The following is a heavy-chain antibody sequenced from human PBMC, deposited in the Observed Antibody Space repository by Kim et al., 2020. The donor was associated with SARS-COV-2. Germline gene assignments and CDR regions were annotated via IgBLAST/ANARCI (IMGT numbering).Heavy chain of an antibody. V-gene: IGHV1-8*01. CDR3: ARRVRGVIGGPYYYGMDV. D-gene: IGHD3-10*01. J-gene: IGHJ6*02. CDR2: MNPNSGNT. CDR1: GYTFTSYD. Sequence: ASVKVSCKASGYTFTSYDINWVRQATGQGLEWMGWMNPNSGNTGYAQKFQGRVTMSRNTSISTAYMELSSLRSEDTAVYYCARRVRGVIGGPYYYGMDVWGQGTTVTVSS.